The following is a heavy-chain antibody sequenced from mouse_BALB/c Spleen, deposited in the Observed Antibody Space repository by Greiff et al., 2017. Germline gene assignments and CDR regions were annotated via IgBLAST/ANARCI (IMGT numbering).Heavy chain of an antibody. CDR1: GYNFTSYW. D-gene: IGHD3-1*01. V-gene: IGHV1-55*01. J-gene: IGHJ3*01. CDR2: IYPGSGST. CDR3: ARGEGKLGLPWLAY. Sequence: QVHVKQPGAELVKPGTSVKLSCKASGYNFTSYWINWVKLRPGQGLEWIGDIYPGSGSTNYNEKFKSKATLTVDTSSSTAYMQLSSLASEDSALYYCARGEGKLGLPWLAYWGQGTLVTVSA.